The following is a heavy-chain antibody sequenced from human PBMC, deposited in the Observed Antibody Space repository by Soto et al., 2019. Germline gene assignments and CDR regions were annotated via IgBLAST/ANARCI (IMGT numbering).Heavy chain of an antibody. J-gene: IGHJ6*02. CDR1: GVSISSGDYY. V-gene: IGHV4-30-4*01. CDR3: AREDSVMTTVTIGTYYGMDV. D-gene: IGHD4-4*01. Sequence: PSETLSLTCTVSGVSISSGDYYWSWIRQPPGKGLEWIGYIYYSGSTYYNPSLKSRVTISVDTSKNQFSLKLSSVTAADAAVYYCAREDSVMTTVTIGTYYGMDVWGQGTTVTVSS. CDR2: IYYSGST.